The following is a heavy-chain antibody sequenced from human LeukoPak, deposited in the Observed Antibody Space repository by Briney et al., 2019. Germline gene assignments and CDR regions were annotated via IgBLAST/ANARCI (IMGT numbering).Heavy chain of an antibody. D-gene: IGHD3-22*01. Sequence: SETLSLTCTVSGGSVSSGSYYWSWIRQPPGKGLEWIGYIYYSGSTNYNPSLKSRVTISVDTSKNQFSLKLSSVTAADTAVYYCARTYDSRAYFPYYFNYWGQGTLVTVSS. CDR1: GGSVSSGSYY. CDR2: IYYSGST. V-gene: IGHV4-61*01. CDR3: ARTYDSRAYFPYYFNY. J-gene: IGHJ4*02.